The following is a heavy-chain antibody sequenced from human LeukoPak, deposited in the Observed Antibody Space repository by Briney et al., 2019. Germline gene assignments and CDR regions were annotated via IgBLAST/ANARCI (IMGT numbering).Heavy chain of an antibody. CDR2: IYYSGNT. CDR1: RGSILSYH. D-gene: IGHD6-13*01. J-gene: IGHJ4*02. Sequence: SETLSLTCTVSRGSILSYHWSWIRQPPGKGLEWIGYIYYSGNTNYNPSLKSRVTISVDTSKNQFSLRLSSVTAADTAVYFCARQNPAAAGQGLDYWGQGTLVTVSS. CDR3: ARQNPAAAGQGLDY. V-gene: IGHV4-59*08.